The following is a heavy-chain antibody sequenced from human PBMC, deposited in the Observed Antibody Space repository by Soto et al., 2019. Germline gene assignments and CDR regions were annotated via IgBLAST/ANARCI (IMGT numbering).Heavy chain of an antibody. Sequence: SETLSLTCAVSGGSISSSNWWSWVRQPPGKGLEWIGEIYHSGSTNYNPSLKSRVTISVDKSKNQFSLKLRSVAAADTSVYYCARHRNYIGSGSDNWFDPWGQGTLVTVSS. CDR3: ARHRNYIGSGSDNWFDP. CDR2: IYHSGST. D-gene: IGHD3-10*01. J-gene: IGHJ5*02. CDR1: GGSISSSNW. V-gene: IGHV4-4*02.